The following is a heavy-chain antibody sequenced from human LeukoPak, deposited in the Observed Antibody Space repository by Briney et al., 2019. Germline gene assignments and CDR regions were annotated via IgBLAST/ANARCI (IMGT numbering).Heavy chain of an antibody. J-gene: IGHJ4*02. V-gene: IGHV4-59*01. Sequence: SETLSLTCTVSGGSISNYYWSWIRQSPVKGLEWIGFIYYSGSTNYNPSLKSRVTISVDTSKNQFSLKLSSVTAEDTAVYYCARDLSPGGSGQPQHYWGQGTLVTVSS. CDR1: GGSISNYY. CDR3: ARDLSPGGSGQPQHY. CDR2: IYYSGST. D-gene: IGHD3-10*01.